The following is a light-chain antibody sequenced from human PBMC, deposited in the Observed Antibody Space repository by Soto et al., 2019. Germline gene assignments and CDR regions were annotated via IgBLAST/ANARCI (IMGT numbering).Light chain of an antibody. J-gene: IGLJ1*01. CDR1: SSDVGSYNL. Sequence: QSVLTQPASVSGSPGQSITISCTGTSSDVGSYNLVSWYQQYPGKAPKLMIYEDSKRPSGVSNRFSGSKSGNTASLTISGLQTEDEADYYCCAYAGGSTYVFGTGTKVTAL. CDR3: CAYAGGSTYV. V-gene: IGLV2-23*01. CDR2: EDS.